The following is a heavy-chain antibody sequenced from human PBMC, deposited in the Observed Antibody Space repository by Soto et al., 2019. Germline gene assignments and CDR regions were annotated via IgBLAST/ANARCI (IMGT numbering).Heavy chain of an antibody. J-gene: IGHJ6*02. Sequence: PSETLSLTWPVSGGSISSYYGGWVRQPPGKGLEWIGYIYYSGSTNYNPSLKSRVTISVDTSKNQFSLKVGSVTAADTAVYYCASSSLYGMDVWGQGTTVTVSS. CDR2: IYYSGST. V-gene: IGHV4-59*08. CDR3: ASSSLYGMDV. CDR1: GGSISSYY.